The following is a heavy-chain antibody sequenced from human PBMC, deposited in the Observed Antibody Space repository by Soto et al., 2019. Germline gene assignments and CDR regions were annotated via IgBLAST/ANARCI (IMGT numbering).Heavy chain of an antibody. CDR1: GFTFSSYW. J-gene: IGHJ3*02. D-gene: IGHD3-3*02. CDR2: IKQDGSEK. V-gene: IGHV3-7*01. Sequence: GGSLRLSCAASGFTFSSYWMSWVRQAPGKGLEWVANIKQDGSEKYSVDSVKGRFSISTDNAKKSLYLQMNSLRAEDTAEYYCARDSLASSSGDDAFDIWGQGTMVTVSS. CDR3: ARDSLASSSGDDAFDI.